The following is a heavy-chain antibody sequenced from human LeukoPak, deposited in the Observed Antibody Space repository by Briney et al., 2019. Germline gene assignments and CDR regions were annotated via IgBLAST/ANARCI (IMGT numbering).Heavy chain of an antibody. CDR1: GFTFSSYA. J-gene: IGHJ4*02. CDR2: ISGSGGST. CDR3: AKDPYDFWSGYPRPIYFDY. V-gene: IGHV3-23*01. D-gene: IGHD3-3*01. Sequence: GGSLRHSCAASGFTFSSYAMSWVRQAPGKGLEWVSAISGSGGSTYYADSVKGRFTISRDNSKNTLYLQMNSLRAEDTAVYYCAKDPYDFWSGYPRPIYFDYWGQGTLVTVSS.